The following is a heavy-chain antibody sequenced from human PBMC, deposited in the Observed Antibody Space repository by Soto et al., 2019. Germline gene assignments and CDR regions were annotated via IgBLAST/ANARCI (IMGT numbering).Heavy chain of an antibody. D-gene: IGHD3-16*01. CDR2: INSDGSST. Sequence: PGGSLRFSCAASGFTFSSTWMHWVRQAPGKGLVWVSHINSDGSSTTYADSVRGRFTISRDNAKNTVYLQMNSLRAEDTAVYYCATDGSYAQHVWGQGTTVTVSS. V-gene: IGHV3-74*03. CDR1: GFTFSSTW. J-gene: IGHJ6*02. CDR3: ATDGSYAQHV.